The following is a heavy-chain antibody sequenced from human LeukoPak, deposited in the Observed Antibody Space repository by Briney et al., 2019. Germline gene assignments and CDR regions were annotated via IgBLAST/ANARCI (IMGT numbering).Heavy chain of an antibody. CDR1: GYTFTSYG. Sequence: ASVKVSCKASGYTFTSYGISWVRQAPGQGLEWMGWISTYNGDTNYAQKLQGRVIMTTDTSTNTAYMELRSLRSDDTAVYYCAREGLGELTLDYWGQGTLVTVSS. CDR3: AREGLGELTLDY. J-gene: IGHJ4*02. CDR2: ISTYNGDT. V-gene: IGHV1-18*01. D-gene: IGHD3-16*01.